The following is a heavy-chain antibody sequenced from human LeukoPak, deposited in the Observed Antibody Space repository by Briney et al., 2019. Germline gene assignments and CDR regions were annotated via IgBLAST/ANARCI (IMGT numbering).Heavy chain of an antibody. V-gene: IGHV1-2*02. CDR1: GYTFTDYF. J-gene: IGHJ4*02. CDR3: TRGRSSSGDDEVLAAY. CDR2: INPNSGDT. D-gene: IGHD4-17*01. Sequence: ASVKVSCKASGYTFTDYFMHWVRQAPGQGLEWMGWINPNSGDTNYAQNFQGRVTMTRDTSISTAYMELSRLTSDDTAVYYCTRGRSSSGDDEVLAAYWGQGTLVTVSS.